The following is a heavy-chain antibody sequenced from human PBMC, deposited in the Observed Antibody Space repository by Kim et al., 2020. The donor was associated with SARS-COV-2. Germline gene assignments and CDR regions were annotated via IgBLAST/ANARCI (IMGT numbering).Heavy chain of an antibody. D-gene: IGHD3-10*01. V-gene: IGHV3-23*01. CDR3: AKNELLRFGEFRPPFDY. CDR1: GFTFSSYA. CDR2: ISGSGGST. J-gene: IGHJ4*02. Sequence: GGSLRLSCAASGFTFSSYAMSWVRQAPGKGLEWVSAISGSGGSTYYADSVKGRFTISRDNSKKTLYLQMNSLRAEDTAVYYCAKNELLRFGEFRPPFDYWGQGTLVTVSS.